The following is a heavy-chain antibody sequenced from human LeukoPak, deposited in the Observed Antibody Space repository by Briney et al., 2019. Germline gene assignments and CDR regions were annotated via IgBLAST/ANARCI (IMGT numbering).Heavy chain of an antibody. J-gene: IGHJ4*02. Sequence: GASVKVSCKASGGTFNRYAISWVRQAPGQGLEWMGGIIPIFGAANYAQKFQGRVTVTADESTSTLYMEVSSLRSEDTAVYYCAMGDSNNFYGFDHWGQGIVVTVTS. V-gene: IGHV1-69*13. CDR3: AMGDSNNFYGFDH. D-gene: IGHD5-24*01. CDR1: GGTFNRYA. CDR2: IIPIFGAA.